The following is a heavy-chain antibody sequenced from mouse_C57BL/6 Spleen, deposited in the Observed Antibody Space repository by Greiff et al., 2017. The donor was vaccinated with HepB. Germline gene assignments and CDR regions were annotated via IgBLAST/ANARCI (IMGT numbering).Heavy chain of an antibody. CDR1: GYAFSSSW. V-gene: IGHV1-82*01. J-gene: IGHJ4*01. D-gene: IGHD2-5*01. CDR3: ARCYSTQDYAMDY. CDR2: IYPGDGDT. Sequence: VQLQQSGPELVKPGASVKISCKASGYAFSSSWMNWVKQRPGKGLEWIGRIYPGDGDTNYNGKFKGKATLTADKSSSTAYMQLSSLTSEDSAVYFCARCYSTQDYAMDYWGQGTSVTVSS.